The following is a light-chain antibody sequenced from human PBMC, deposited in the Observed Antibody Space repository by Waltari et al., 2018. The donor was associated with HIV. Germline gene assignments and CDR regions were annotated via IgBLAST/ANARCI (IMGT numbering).Light chain of an antibody. CDR3: SAWDDNVNAL. Sequence: QSVLTQPPSASGTPGQRVTISCSGSRSNIGSNNVNWYQQLPGTALKLVIYSNNQRPSGVPDRFSGSKSGTSASLAISGLQSEDEADYYCSAWDDNVNALFGGGTRLTVV. CDR2: SNN. CDR1: RSNIGSNN. V-gene: IGLV1-44*01. J-gene: IGLJ2*01.